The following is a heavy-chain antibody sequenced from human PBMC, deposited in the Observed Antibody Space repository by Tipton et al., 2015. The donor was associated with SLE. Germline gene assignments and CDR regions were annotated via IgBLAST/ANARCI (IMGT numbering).Heavy chain of an antibody. CDR1: GGSINNYY. Sequence: TLSLTCTVSGGSINNYYWSWIRQPPGKGLEWIGYIYYTGSTHYNPSLKTRVTISVDTSKNQISLKLSSVTAADTAVYYCARARRGRSSRQEGDWFDPWGQGTLVTVSS. CDR3: ARARRGRSSRQEGDWFDP. J-gene: IGHJ5*02. D-gene: IGHD6-13*01. V-gene: IGHV4-59*01. CDR2: IYYTGST.